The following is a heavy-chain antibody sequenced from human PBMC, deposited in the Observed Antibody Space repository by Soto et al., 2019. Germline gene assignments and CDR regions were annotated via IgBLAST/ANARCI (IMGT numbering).Heavy chain of an antibody. V-gene: IGHV1-18*01. CDR3: ARRLYGDYDY. D-gene: IGHD4-17*01. CDR2: ISTYNGNT. CDR1: GYSFTTSG. Sequence: QAPLVQSGAEVKEPGASVKVSCKASGYSFTTSGITWVRQAPGQGLEWMGWISTYNGNTNYAQKLQDRVTLTTDTSTSTAYMELRSLRSDDTAVYYCARRLYGDYDYWGQGTLVTVSS. J-gene: IGHJ4*02.